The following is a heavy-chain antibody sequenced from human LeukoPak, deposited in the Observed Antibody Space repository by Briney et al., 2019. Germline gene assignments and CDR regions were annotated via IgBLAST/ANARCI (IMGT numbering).Heavy chain of an antibody. J-gene: IGHJ4*02. CDR1: RFTFISQW. CDR3: ARDRCTRCYTVYYFDY. D-gene: IGHD2-2*02. V-gene: IGHV3-7*01. Sequence: PGGTLRLSRAPSRFTFISQWLSWVRQAPGKGRACVANIKPDGSDQYYVDFVKGGITISRDNAKNSLYLQMNSLGAEDTAVNYCARDRCTRCYTVYYFDYWGRGTLVTVSS. CDR2: IKPDGSDQ.